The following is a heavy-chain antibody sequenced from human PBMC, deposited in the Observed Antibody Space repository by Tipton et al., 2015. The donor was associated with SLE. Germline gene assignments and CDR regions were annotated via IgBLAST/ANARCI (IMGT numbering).Heavy chain of an antibody. CDR2: INHSGST. J-gene: IGHJ4*02. Sequence: TLSLTCSVSGGSISTTDHYWSWIRQPPGKGLEWIGEINHSGSTNHNPSLKSRVTISVDASKNQLSLKLSAVTAADTAVYYCARALWKGGDYWGQGTLVTVSS. CDR1: GGSISTTDHY. CDR3: ARALWKGGDY. V-gene: IGHV4-34*01. D-gene: IGHD1-1*01.